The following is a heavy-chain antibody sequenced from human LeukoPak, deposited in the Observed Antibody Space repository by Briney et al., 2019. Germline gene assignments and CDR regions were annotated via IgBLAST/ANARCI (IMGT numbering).Heavy chain of an antibody. CDR2: INPNSGDT. J-gene: IGHJ4*02. V-gene: IGHV1-2*02. CDR1: GYTFTDYY. Sequence: ASVKVSCKATGYTFTDYYMHWVRQAPGQGLEWMGWINPNSGDTKYVEKFQGRVTLTRDTSSSTAYMELSRLRSDDTAVYYCASDSLLEQLVLWGQGTLVTVSS. CDR3: ASDSLLEQLVL. D-gene: IGHD6-6*01.